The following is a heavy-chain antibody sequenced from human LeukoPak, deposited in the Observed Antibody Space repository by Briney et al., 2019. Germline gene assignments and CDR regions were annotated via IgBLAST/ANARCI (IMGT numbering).Heavy chain of an antibody. J-gene: IGHJ4*02. CDR3: TTVDYGDFIDY. Sequence: GSLRLSCAASGFTFSNARMSWVRQAPGKGLEWVGRIKSKTDGGTADYAAPVKGRFTISRDDSKNTLYLQMNSLKTEDTAVYYCTTVDYGDFIDYWGQGTLVTVSS. CDR1: GFTFSNAR. D-gene: IGHD4-17*01. V-gene: IGHV3-15*01. CDR2: IKSKTDGGTA.